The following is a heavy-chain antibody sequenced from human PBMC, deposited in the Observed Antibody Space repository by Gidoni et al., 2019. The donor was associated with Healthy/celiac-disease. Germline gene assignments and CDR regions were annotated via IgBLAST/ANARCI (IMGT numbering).Heavy chain of an antibody. D-gene: IGHD2-2*02. J-gene: IGHJ6*02. CDR3: TTDAPILYYGMDV. CDR2: IKSKTDGGTT. Sequence: EVQLVESGGGLVKPGGSLRLSCAASGFTFSNAWMSWVRQAPGKGLEWVGRIKSKTDGGTTDYAAPVKGRFTILRDDSKNTLYLQMNSLKTEDTAVYYCTTDAPILYYGMDVWGQGTTVTVSS. CDR1: GFTFSNAW. V-gene: IGHV3-15*01.